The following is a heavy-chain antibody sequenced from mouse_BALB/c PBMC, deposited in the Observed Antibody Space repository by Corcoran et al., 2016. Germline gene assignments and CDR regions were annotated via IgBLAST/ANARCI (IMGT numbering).Heavy chain of an antibody. Sequence: EIPLQQSGPELVKPGASVKMSCKASGYTFTSYVMHWVKLKPGQGLEWIGYIYPYNDNTKYSEEFKGKATLTSDKSSSTAYMELRSLISEDSAVYYCAREVPGCYPFDYWGQGTTLTVSS. CDR2: IYPYNDNT. D-gene: IGHD2-12*01. J-gene: IGHJ2*01. V-gene: IGHV1S136*01. CDR1: GYTFTSYV. CDR3: AREVPGCYPFDY.